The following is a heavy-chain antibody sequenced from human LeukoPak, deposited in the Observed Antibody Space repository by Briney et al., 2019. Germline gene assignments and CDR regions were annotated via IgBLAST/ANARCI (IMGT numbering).Heavy chain of an antibody. V-gene: IGHV1-69*13. D-gene: IGHD3-3*01. Sequence: SVKVSCKASGGTFSSYAISWVRQAPGQGLEWMGGIIPIFGTANYAQKFQGRVTITGDESTSTDYMELSSLRSDNTAVYYCASRLWSGYYYFDYWGQGTLVTVSS. CDR3: ASRLWSGYYYFDY. CDR2: IIPIFGTA. J-gene: IGHJ4*02. CDR1: GGTFSSYA.